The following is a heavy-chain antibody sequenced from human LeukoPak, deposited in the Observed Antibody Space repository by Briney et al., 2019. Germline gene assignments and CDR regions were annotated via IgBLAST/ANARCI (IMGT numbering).Heavy chain of an antibody. CDR1: GFTFSRYW. Sequence: PGGSLRLSCAASGFTFSRYWMHWVRQAPGKGLVWVSRINGGGRSTSYADSVKGRFTIPRDNAKNSLYLQMNGLRAEDTAVYYCARDLYRIVVVPHYFDYWGQGTLVTVSS. J-gene: IGHJ4*02. V-gene: IGHV3-74*01. D-gene: IGHD3-22*01. CDR2: INGGGRST. CDR3: ARDLYRIVVVPHYFDY.